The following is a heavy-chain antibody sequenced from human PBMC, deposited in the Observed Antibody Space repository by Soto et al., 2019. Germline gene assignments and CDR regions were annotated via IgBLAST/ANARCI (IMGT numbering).Heavy chain of an antibody. CDR1: GLTFSRYW. V-gene: IGHV3-74*01. CDR2: INSDGNST. Sequence: GGSMRLSCTASGLTFSRYWMHWVRQVPGKGPVWVSRINSDGNSTSYADSVKGRFTISRDNAKNTLYLQMNSLRAEDTAVYYCARGSNHFDYWGQGTLVTVSS. CDR3: ARGSNHFDY. J-gene: IGHJ4*02. D-gene: IGHD4-4*01.